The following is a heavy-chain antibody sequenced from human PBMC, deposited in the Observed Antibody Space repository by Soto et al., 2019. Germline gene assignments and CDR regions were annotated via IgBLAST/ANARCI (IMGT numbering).Heavy chain of an antibody. CDR3: ARGNYSDYRSSFDF. D-gene: IGHD4-17*01. Sequence: PSETLSLTCTVSYGSISSGDYYWTWIRQPPGKGLEWIGYIFYSGRTDYNPSLESRLTISVDTSKNKFSLKLNSVTAADTAVYYCARGNYSDYRSSFDFWGQGALVTVSS. V-gene: IGHV4-30-4*01. CDR2: IFYSGRT. CDR1: YGSISSGDYY. J-gene: IGHJ4*02.